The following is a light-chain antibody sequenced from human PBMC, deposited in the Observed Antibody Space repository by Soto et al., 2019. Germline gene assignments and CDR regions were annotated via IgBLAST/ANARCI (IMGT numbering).Light chain of an antibody. J-gene: IGLJ3*02. V-gene: IGLV1-44*01. Sequence: QSVLTQPPSASGTPGQRVTISCSGSTSSIGSNIVNWYQHLPGTAPKLLIYSDNQRPSGVPDRFSGSKSGTSASLAISGLQSEDEADYYCTAWDDSLNVWVFGGGTKVTVL. CDR2: SDN. CDR3: TAWDDSLNVWV. CDR1: TSSIGSNI.